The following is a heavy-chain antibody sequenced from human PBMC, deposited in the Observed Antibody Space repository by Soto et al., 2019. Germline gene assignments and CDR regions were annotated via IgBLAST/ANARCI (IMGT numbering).Heavy chain of an antibody. J-gene: IGHJ4*02. D-gene: IGHD1-1*01. CDR3: ASLSRLEPRSAFDY. Sequence: GEARKSSWKGSRYIFTDYWIVRVRQMPGKGLEWMGIIYPGDSDTKYSPSFQGQVTISADKSINTAYLQWSSLKASDTAMYYCASLSRLEPRSAFDYWGQGTLVTVSS. CDR2: IYPGDSDT. CDR1: RYIFTDYW. V-gene: IGHV5-51*01.